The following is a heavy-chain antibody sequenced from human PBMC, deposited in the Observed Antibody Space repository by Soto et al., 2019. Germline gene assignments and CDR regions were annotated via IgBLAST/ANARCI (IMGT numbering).Heavy chain of an antibody. J-gene: IGHJ4*02. Sequence: EVQLVESGGGLIQPGGSLRLSCAASGFTFSSYSMNWVRQAPGKGLEWISYISSSDINIYYADSVKGRFTISRDIAKNSLYLQMHSLRAEDTAVYYCARDYGDYVPRNDYWGQGTLVTVSS. CDR1: GFTFSSYS. CDR2: ISSSDINI. V-gene: IGHV3-48*01. D-gene: IGHD4-17*01. CDR3: ARDYGDYVPRNDY.